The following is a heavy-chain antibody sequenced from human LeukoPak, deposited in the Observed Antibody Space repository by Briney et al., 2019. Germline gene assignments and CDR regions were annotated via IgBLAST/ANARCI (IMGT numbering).Heavy chain of an antibody. J-gene: IGHJ4*02. CDR2: ISSGTSTI. V-gene: IGHV3-48*02. CDR3: ARGRTYWEVPFFDY. CDR1: GFTFSSYT. Sequence: GGSLRLSCAASGFTFSSYTMNWVRQAPGKGLEWVSYISSGTSTIYYADSVKGRFTISRDSAKNSLYLQMNNLRDEDTAVYYCARGRTYWEVPFFDYWGQGTLVTVSS. D-gene: IGHD1-26*01.